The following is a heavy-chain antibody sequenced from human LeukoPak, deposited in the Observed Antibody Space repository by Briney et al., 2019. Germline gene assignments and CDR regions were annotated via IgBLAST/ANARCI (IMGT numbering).Heavy chain of an antibody. CDR2: ISYDGSNK. V-gene: IGHV3-30-3*01. J-gene: IGHJ4*02. CDR3: ARDGYSGSYFDY. D-gene: IGHD5-12*01. Sequence: AGGSLRLSCAASGFTFSSYAMTWVRQAPGKGLEWVAVISYDGSNKYYADSVKGRFTISRDNSKNTLYLQMNSLRAEDTAVYYCARDGYSGSYFDYWGQGTLVTVSS. CDR1: GFTFSSYA.